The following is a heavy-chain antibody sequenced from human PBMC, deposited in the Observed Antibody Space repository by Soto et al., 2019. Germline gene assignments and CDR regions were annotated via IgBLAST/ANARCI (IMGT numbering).Heavy chain of an antibody. V-gene: IGHV3-30-3*01. J-gene: IGHJ6*02. Sequence: QVQLVESGGGVVQPGRSLRLSCAASGFTFSSYAMYWVRQAPGKGLEWVAIISYDGNNKHYADSVKGRFTIARDNSQXTXXXQXHSLGAEDTAVYYCARAGCDGGTCYTLVGLRYGMDVWGQGTTVTVSS. CDR3: ARAGCDGGTCYTLVGLRYGMDV. D-gene: IGHD2-15*01. CDR2: ISYDGNNK. CDR1: GFTFSSYA.